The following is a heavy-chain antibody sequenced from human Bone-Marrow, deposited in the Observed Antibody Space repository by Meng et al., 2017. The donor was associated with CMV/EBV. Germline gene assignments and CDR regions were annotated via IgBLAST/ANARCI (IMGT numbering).Heavy chain of an antibody. CDR3: AKLVGTVSTVDY. CDR1: GFTFSGYW. V-gene: IGHV3-74*01. Sequence: VASGFTFSGYWMNWVRQAPGKGLVWVSRISSDGSITSYADSVKGRFTISRDNAKNTLYLQMNSLRAEDTAVYYCAKLVGTVSTVDYWGQGTLVTVSS. CDR2: ISSDGSIT. J-gene: IGHJ4*02. D-gene: IGHD5-18*01.